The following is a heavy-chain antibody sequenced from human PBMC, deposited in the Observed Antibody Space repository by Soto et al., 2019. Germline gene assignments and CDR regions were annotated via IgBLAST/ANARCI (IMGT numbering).Heavy chain of an antibody. CDR2: IKQDGSEK. Sequence: EVQLVESGGGLVQPGGSLRLSCAASGFTFSSYWMSWVRQAPGKGLEWVANIKQDGSEKYYVDSVKGRFTISRDNAKNSPYLQMNSLRAEDTAVYYCAREGLSPVVRGDYFDYWGQGTLVTVSS. V-gene: IGHV3-7*05. CDR3: AREGLSPVVRGDYFDY. J-gene: IGHJ4*02. D-gene: IGHD3-10*01. CDR1: GFTFSSYW.